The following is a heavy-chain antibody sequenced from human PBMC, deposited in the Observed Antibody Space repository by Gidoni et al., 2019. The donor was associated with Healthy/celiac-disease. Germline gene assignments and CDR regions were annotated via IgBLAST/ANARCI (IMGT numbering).Heavy chain of an antibody. CDR3: ASLGSGSYYNGGWFDP. D-gene: IGHD3-10*01. CDR2: INSDGSST. Sequence: EVQLVESGGGLVQPGGSLRLSCAASGFTFSSDWRHWVRQAPGKGLVWVSRINSDGSSTSYADSVKGRFTISRDNAKNTLYLQMNSLRAEDTAVYYCASLGSGSYYNGGWFDPWGQGTLVTVSS. J-gene: IGHJ5*02. V-gene: IGHV3-74*01. CDR1: GFTFSSDW.